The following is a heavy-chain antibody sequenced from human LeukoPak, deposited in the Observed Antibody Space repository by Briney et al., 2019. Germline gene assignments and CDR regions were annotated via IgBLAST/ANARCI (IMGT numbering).Heavy chain of an antibody. CDR3: AKGLTRYYYGSGSYYNPLLRHEYYFDY. V-gene: IGHV3-9*01. CDR2: TSWNSGSI. Sequence: SGGSLRLSCAASGFSFDDYAMHWVRQAPGKGLEWVSGTSWNSGSIGYADSVKGRFTISRDNAKNSLYLQMNSLRAEDTALYYCAKGLTRYYYGSGSYYNPLLRHEYYFDYWGQGTLVTVSS. CDR1: GFSFDDYA. D-gene: IGHD3-10*01. J-gene: IGHJ4*02.